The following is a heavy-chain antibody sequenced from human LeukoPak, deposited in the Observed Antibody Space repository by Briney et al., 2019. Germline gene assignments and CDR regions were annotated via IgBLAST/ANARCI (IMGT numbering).Heavy chain of an antibody. V-gene: IGHV3-23*01. CDR2: ITGRSGGT. Sequence: PGGSLSLSCAASGSTISNFAMAWVRQAPGKGLEWVSSITGRSGGTYYADSVKGRFTISRDTSRNTLHLQMSSLRAEDTASYYCAKGSAQTGYYFDSWGQGTLVTVSS. D-gene: IGHD3-10*01. J-gene: IGHJ4*02. CDR1: GSTISNFA. CDR3: AKGSAQTGYYFDS.